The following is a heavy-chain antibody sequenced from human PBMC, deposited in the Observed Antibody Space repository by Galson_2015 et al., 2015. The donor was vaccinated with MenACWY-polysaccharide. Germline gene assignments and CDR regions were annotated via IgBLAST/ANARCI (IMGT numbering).Heavy chain of an antibody. J-gene: IGHJ4*02. V-gene: IGHV1-2*06. CDR1: GYTFTGHQ. CDR2: ISPHSGAT. CDR3: ARERGAGGTYFNY. Sequence: SVKVSCKASGYTFTGHQIHRVRQAPGQGLEWMGRISPHSGATNCAQNFQGRVTMTRDTFISTAYMELSRLSSDDTAVYYCARERGAGGTYFNYWGQGTLVAVSS.